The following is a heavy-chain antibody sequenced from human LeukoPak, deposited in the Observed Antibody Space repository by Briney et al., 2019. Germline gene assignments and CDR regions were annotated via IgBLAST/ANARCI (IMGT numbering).Heavy chain of an antibody. CDR3: AKGQSTAAAGNLIDY. J-gene: IGHJ4*02. CDR1: GFTFSNAW. D-gene: IGHD6-13*01. Sequence: GGSLRLSCAASGFTFSNAWMSWVRQAPGKGLEWVGRIKSKTDGGTTDYAAPVKGRFTISRDDSKNTLYLQMNSLRAEDTAVYYCAKGQSTAAAGNLIDYWGQGTLVTVSS. V-gene: IGHV3-15*01. CDR2: IKSKTDGGTT.